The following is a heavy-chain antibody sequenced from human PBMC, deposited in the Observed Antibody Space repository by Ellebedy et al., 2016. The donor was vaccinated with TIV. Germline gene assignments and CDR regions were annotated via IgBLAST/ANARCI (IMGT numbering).Heavy chain of an antibody. V-gene: IGHV3-15*01. D-gene: IGHD3-16*02. Sequence: GGSLRLXCAASGFTSSNAWMHWVRQAPGKGLEWVGRIKSRADGGTTDYAAPVKGRFTISRDDSKSIAYLQMNSLKTEDTAVYYCTRVRPPIITFGGVIDQILFDYWGQGTLVTVSS. CDR1: GFTSSNAW. J-gene: IGHJ4*02. CDR3: TRVRPPIITFGGVIDQILFDY. CDR2: IKSRADGGTT.